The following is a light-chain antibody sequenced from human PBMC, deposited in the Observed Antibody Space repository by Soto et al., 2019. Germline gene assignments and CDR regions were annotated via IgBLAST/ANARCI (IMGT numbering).Light chain of an antibody. CDR3: QQRSNWPSLT. V-gene: IGKV3-11*02. CDR1: QSVSTN. Sequence: EIVMTQSPATLSLSPGERATVCCRASQSVSTNLAWYQQRPGHPPRRLIYDASTRATSGPARFSSSGSERDFTLTIISLEPEEFAVYYCQQRSNWPSLTFGRGTKVDIK. J-gene: IGKJ4*01. CDR2: DAS.